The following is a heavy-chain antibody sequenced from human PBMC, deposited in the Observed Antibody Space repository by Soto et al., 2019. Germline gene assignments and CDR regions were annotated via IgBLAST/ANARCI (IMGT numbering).Heavy chain of an antibody. V-gene: IGHV1-3*01. D-gene: IGHD3-22*01. CDR3: ARRNYYDSSGKKDAFDI. Sequence: ASVKVSCKASGYTFTSYAMHWVRQAPGQRLEWMGWINAGNGNTKYSQKFQGRVTITRDTSASTAYMELSSLRSEDTAVYYCARRNYYDSSGKKDAFDIWGQGTMVTVSS. J-gene: IGHJ3*02. CDR2: INAGNGNT. CDR1: GYTFTSYA.